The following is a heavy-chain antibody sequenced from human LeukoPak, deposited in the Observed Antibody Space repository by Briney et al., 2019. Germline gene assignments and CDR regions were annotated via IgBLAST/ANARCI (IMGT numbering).Heavy chain of an antibody. D-gene: IGHD3-10*01. CDR3: AAGQVRGVIRYDYYYGIFV. CDR2: IVVGRGNT. CDR1: GFTFTNSA. Sequence: GASVKVSSKDPGFTFTNSAVRWGREARGQRLEWIGWIVVGRGNTNYARKFQERVTITRDMSTSTAYMELSSLRSEDTAVYYCAAGQVRGVIRYDYYYGIFVCGQGTTVTVSS. V-gene: IGHV1-58*01. J-gene: IGHJ6*01.